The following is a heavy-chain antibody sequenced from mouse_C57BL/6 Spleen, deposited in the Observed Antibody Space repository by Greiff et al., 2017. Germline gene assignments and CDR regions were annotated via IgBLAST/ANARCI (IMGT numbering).Heavy chain of an antibody. J-gene: IGHJ3*01. CDR3: ARDSNYSWFAY. Sequence: VQLQQSGAELVKPGASVKMSCKASGYTFTSYWITWVKQRPGQGLEWIGDIYPGSGSTNYNEKFKSKATLTVDTSSSTAYMQLSSLTSEDYAVYYCARDSNYSWFAYWGQGTLVTVSA. V-gene: IGHV1-55*01. CDR1: GYTFTSYW. CDR2: IYPGSGST. D-gene: IGHD2-5*01.